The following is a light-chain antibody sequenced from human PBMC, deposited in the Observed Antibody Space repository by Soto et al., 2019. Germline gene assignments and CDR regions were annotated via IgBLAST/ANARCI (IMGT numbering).Light chain of an antibody. CDR3: QQYSSYPWT. J-gene: IGKJ1*01. Sequence: DIRLTQSPATLSSSVGDRVTITCRASQSVSSWLAWYQQKPGKAPKLLIYDASLLETGVPSRLSGSGSGTEFTLTINSLQPDDFATYYCQQYSSYPWTFGQGTKVAIK. V-gene: IGKV1-5*01. CDR1: QSVSSW. CDR2: DAS.